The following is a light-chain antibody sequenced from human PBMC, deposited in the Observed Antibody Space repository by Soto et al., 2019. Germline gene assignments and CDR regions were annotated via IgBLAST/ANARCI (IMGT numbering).Light chain of an antibody. V-gene: IGLV2-14*01. CDR2: AVS. CDR3: SSYTSDSSYV. CDR1: ISDVGLYDY. Sequence: QSALTQPSSVSGSPGRSITISCTGTISDVGLYDYVSWYQQHPGKAPQLMIYAVSNRPSGVSNRFSASKSGNTASLFISGLQAEDEADYYCSSYTSDSSYVFGSRTKVNVL. J-gene: IGLJ1*01.